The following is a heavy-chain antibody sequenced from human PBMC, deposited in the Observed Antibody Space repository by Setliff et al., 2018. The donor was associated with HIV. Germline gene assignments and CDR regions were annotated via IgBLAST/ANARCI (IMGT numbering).Heavy chain of an antibody. V-gene: IGHV1-69*13. D-gene: IGHD3-22*01. CDR2: IIPIFGTA. J-gene: IGHJ4*02. CDR1: GGTFSNYG. CDR3: ATPLSHDSSGREPFDY. Sequence: ASVKVSCKAYGGTFSNYGISWVRQAPGQGLEWMGGIIPIFGTANYAQKFQGRVTITADASTSTAYMELTSLRSEDTAVYYCATPLSHDSSGREPFDYWGQGTLVTVSS.